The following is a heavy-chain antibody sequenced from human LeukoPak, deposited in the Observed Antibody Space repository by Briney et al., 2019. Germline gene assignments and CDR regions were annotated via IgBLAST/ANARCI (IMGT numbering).Heavy chain of an antibody. D-gene: IGHD5-12*01. CDR1: GYTFSTHG. CDR3: ARSDLATITAGPFEY. CDR2: ISGHQGNT. J-gene: IGHJ4*02. V-gene: IGHV1-18*01. Sequence: GASVKVSCKASGYTFSTHGITWVRQARGQGLEWMGWISGHQGNTKYAQNFQGRVTMTIDTSTSTAYMDLRSLRSDDTAIYFCARSDLATITAGPFEYWGQGTLVAVSS.